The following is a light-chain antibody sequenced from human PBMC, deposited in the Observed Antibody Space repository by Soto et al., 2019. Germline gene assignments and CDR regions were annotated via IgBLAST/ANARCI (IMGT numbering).Light chain of an antibody. CDR3: QQYDSSPIT. V-gene: IGKV3-20*01. CDR1: QSVSSSY. Sequence: DSAFTQDTGTLSLSPGQRATHSCSASQSVSSSYLAWYQQKPGQAPSLLIYGASRRATGIPDRFSGSGSGTDFTLTISRLEPEDFAVYYCQQYDSSPITFGQGTRLEI. CDR2: GAS. J-gene: IGKJ5*01.